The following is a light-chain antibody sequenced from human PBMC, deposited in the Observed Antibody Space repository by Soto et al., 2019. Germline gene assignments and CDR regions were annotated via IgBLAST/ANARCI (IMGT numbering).Light chain of an antibody. J-gene: IGLJ2*01. Sequence: QSALTQPASVSGSHGQSITISCTGTSSDVGGYNYVSWYQQHPGKAPKLMIYDVSNRPSGVSNRFSGSKSGNTASLTISGLQAEDEADYYCSSYTSSSTRVVFGGGTQLTVL. CDR1: SSDVGGYNY. V-gene: IGLV2-14*01. CDR2: DVS. CDR3: SSYTSSSTRVV.